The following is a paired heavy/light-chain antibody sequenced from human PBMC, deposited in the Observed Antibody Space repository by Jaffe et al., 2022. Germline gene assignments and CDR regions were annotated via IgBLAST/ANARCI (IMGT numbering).Heavy chain of an antibody. V-gene: IGHV1-69*05. CDR3: ACLGDNYDILTGYYKDWYFDL. Sequence: QVQLVQSGAEVKKPGSSVKVSCKASGGTFSSYAISWVRQAPGQGLEWMGGIIPIFGTANYAQKFQGRVTITTDESTSTAYMELSSLRSEDTAVYYCACLGDNYDILTGYYKDWYFDLWGRGTLVTVSS. D-gene: IGHD3-9*01. CDR1: GGTFSSYA. J-gene: IGHJ2*01. CDR2: IIPIFGTA.
Light chain of an antibody. CDR3: QQYNNWPPT. CDR2: GAS. J-gene: IGKJ4*01. Sequence: EIVMTQSPATLSVSPGERATLSCRASQSVSSNLAWYQQKPGQAPRLLIYGASTRATGIPARFSGSGSGTEFTLTISSLQSEDFAVYYCQQYNNWPPTFGGGTKVEIK. CDR1: QSVSSN. V-gene: IGKV3-15*01.